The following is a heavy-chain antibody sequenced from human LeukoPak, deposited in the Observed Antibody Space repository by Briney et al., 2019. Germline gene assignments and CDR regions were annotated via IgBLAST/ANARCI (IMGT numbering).Heavy chain of an antibody. CDR1: GYTFTSYY. D-gene: IGHD6-19*01. CDR2: INPSGGST. J-gene: IGHJ4*02. CDR3: ASSVAGTPVGAGPFDY. V-gene: IGHV1-46*01. Sequence: ASVKVSCKASGYTFTSYYMHWVRQAPGQGLEWMGIINPSGGSTSYAQKFQGRVTMTRDMSTSTVYMELSSLRSEDTAVYYCASSVAGTPVGAGPFDYWGQGTLVTVSS.